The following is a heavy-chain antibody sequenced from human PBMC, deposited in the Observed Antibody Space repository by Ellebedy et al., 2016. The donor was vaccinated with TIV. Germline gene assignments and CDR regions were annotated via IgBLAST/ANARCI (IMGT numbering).Heavy chain of an antibody. CDR3: AKDMGAGRSSSDY. CDR1: GFTFDDYT. D-gene: IGHD1-26*01. V-gene: IGHV3-43*01. Sequence: PGGSLRLSCAASGFTFDDYTMHWVRQAPGKGLEWVSLISWDGGSTYYADSVKGRFTISRDKSKNSLYLQMNSLRTEDTALYYCAKDMGAGRSSSDYWGQGTLVTVSS. CDR2: ISWDGGST. J-gene: IGHJ4*02.